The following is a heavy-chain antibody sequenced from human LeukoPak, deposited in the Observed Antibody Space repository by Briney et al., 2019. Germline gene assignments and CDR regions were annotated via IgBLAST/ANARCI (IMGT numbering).Heavy chain of an antibody. V-gene: IGHV3-23*01. CDR1: GFTFSIYA. D-gene: IGHD3-10*01. CDR3: AKRGGFSFDY. Sequence: GGSLRLSCAASGFTFSIYAMSWVRQAPGQGLEWVSTISDSGGSTYYADSVKGRFTISRGNSKNTLYLQMNSLRAEDTAVYYCAKRGGFSFDYWGQGTLVTVSS. J-gene: IGHJ4*02. CDR2: ISDSGGST.